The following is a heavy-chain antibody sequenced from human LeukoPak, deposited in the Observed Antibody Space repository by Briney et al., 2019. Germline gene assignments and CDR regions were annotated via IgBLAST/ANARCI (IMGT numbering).Heavy chain of an antibody. V-gene: IGHV3-43*02. J-gene: IGHJ4*02. CDR2: ITGDGVST. CDR3: ATRKSGYTYGYIDY. D-gene: IGHD5-18*01. CDR1: GFIFHDYA. Sequence: AGGSLRLSFAASGFIFHDYAMHWVRQAPGKGLEWVSLITGDGVSTFYADSVKGRFTISRDNSKDSLYLQMNSLKTEDTALYYCATRKSGYTYGYIDYWGQGILVTVSS.